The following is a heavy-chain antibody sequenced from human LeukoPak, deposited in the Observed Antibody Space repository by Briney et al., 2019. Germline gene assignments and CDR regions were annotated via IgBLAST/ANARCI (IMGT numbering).Heavy chain of an antibody. D-gene: IGHD3-16*02. CDR1: GFTFSSYG. Sequence: PGRSLRLSCAASGFTFSSYGMHWVRQAPGKGLEWVAVISYDGSNKYYADSVKGRFTISRDNSKNTLYLQMNSLRAEDTAVYYCARDLTFGGVIAYYFDYWGQGTLVTVSS. J-gene: IGHJ4*02. CDR3: ARDLTFGGVIAYYFDY. V-gene: IGHV3-30*03. CDR2: ISYDGSNK.